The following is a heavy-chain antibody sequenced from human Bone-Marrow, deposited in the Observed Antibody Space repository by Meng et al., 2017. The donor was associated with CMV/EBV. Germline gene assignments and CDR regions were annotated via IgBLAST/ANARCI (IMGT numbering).Heavy chain of an antibody. D-gene: IGHD2-15*01. CDR3: TRGGGGLDH. J-gene: IGHJ4*02. CDR2: MNPDSVIP. V-gene: IGHV1-8*03. CDR1: GYTFTSYD. Sequence: ASVKVSCKASGYTFTSYDINWVRQAAGQGLEWMGWMNPDSVIPGYAQKFQGRVTITRSTSISTVYMELSSLRSEDTAVYYCTRGGGGLDHWGQGTLVTVSS.